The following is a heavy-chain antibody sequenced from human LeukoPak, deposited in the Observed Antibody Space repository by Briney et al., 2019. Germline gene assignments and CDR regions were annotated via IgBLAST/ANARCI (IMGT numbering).Heavy chain of an antibody. CDR3: AREALLQRRNSGSYPSGY. Sequence: ASVKVCCKASGYTFTSYYMHWVRQAPGQGLEWMGIINPSGGSTSYAQKFQGRVTMTRDTSTSTVYMELSSLRSEDTAVYYCAREALLQRRNSGSYPSGYWGQGTLVTVSS. D-gene: IGHD1-26*01. CDR2: INPSGGST. J-gene: IGHJ4*02. V-gene: IGHV1-46*01. CDR1: GYTFTSYY.